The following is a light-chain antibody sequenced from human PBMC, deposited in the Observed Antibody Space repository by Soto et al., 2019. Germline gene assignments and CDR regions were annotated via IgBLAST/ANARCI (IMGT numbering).Light chain of an antibody. V-gene: IGLV1-44*01. J-gene: IGLJ3*02. CDR2: SSN. CDR1: SSNIGRYS. CDR3: SAWDDSLDAWV. Sequence: QSVLTQPPSASGTPGQRVTISCSGSSSNIGRYSATWYQQLPGTAPRLLIFSSNQRPSDVPARFSGSKSGSSASLAISGLQSGDEADYFCSAWDDSLDAWVFGGGTKVTVL.